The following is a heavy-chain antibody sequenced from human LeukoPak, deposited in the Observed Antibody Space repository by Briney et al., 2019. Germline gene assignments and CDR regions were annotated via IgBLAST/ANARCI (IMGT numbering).Heavy chain of an antibody. Sequence: ASVKVSCKASGYTFTSYGISWVRQAPGRGIEWMGWISAYNGNTNYAQKLQGRVTMTTDTSTSTAYMELRSLRSDDTAVYYCARRCSGGSCYGYYGMDVWGQGTTVTVSS. J-gene: IGHJ6*02. CDR1: GYTFTSYG. CDR2: ISAYNGNT. V-gene: IGHV1-18*01. D-gene: IGHD2-15*01. CDR3: ARRCSGGSCYGYYGMDV.